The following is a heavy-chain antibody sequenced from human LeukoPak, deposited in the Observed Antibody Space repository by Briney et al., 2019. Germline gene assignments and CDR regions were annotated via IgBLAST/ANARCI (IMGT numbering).Heavy chain of an antibody. Sequence: GRSLRLSCAASGFTFSSYGMNWVRQAPGKGLEWVAAISDDGSNKFYADSVRGRFTISRDNSKNTLYLEVSSLRAEDTADYYCAKGQGLYAPLRNYGMDVWGQGTTVTVSS. CDR1: GFTFSSYG. CDR2: ISDDGSNK. V-gene: IGHV3-30*18. CDR3: AKGQGLYAPLRNYGMDV. J-gene: IGHJ6*02. D-gene: IGHD2/OR15-2a*01.